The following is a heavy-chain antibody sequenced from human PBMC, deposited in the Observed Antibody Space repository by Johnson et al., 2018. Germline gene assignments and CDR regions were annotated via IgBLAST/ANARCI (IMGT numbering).Heavy chain of an antibody. J-gene: IGHJ3*02. CDR1: EFTVSDND. CDR3: TRVRWARTTFEAFDI. V-gene: IGHV3-53*01. CDR2: IYSGSSV. D-gene: IGHD1-1*01. Sequence: VQLVESGGGLIRPGGSLRLACAPSEFTVSDNDVSWVRQAPGKGLEWVSIIYSGSSVQYAGSAKGRFTISRDKSKNTVFLQMNSLRVEDSALYYCTRVRWARTTFEAFDIWGQGTMVIVSA.